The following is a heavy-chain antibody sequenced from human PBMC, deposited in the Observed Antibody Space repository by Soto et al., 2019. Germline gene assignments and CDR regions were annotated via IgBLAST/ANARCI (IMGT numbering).Heavy chain of an antibody. D-gene: IGHD2-8*01. V-gene: IGHV3-21*01. Sequence: GGSLRLSCAASGFTFSSYSMNWVRQAPGKGLEWVSSISSSSSYIYYADSVKGRFTISRDNAKNSLYLQMNSLRAEDTAVYYCARDLIGFNVLVDNWGQGTLVTVSS. CDR2: ISSSSSYI. J-gene: IGHJ4*02. CDR1: GFTFSSYS. CDR3: ARDLIGFNVLVDN.